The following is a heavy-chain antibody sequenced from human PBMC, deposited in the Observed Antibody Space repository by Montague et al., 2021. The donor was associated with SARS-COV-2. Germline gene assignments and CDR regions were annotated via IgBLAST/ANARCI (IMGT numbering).Heavy chain of an antibody. Sequence: SETLSLTCSVSGGSISGHYWSWIRQPPGKGLEWIGNFDHSGITKYNPSLKSRATISVDTSKNQFALRLSSVTAADTAVYYCAREFRIELWQTNWYFGLWGRGTPVAVSS. CDR1: GGSISGHY. J-gene: IGHJ2*01. CDR2: FDHSGIT. V-gene: IGHV4-59*11. CDR3: AREFRIELWQTNWYFGL. D-gene: IGHD3-16*01.